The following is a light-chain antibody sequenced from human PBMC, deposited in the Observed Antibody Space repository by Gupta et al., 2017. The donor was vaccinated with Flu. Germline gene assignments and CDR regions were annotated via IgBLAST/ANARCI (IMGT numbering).Light chain of an antibody. CDR3: QQYYNIPRT. CDR1: QSVLHSSNNENY. J-gene: IGKJ1*01. Sequence: DHGITQSPDLLAVALGGRAPNNCKSSQSVLHSSNNENYLAWYQQKPGQPPKLLIYWASTRESGVPDRFSGSGSGTDFTLTISSLQAEDVAVYYCQQYYNIPRTFGQGTKVEIK. CDR2: WAS. V-gene: IGKV4-1*01.